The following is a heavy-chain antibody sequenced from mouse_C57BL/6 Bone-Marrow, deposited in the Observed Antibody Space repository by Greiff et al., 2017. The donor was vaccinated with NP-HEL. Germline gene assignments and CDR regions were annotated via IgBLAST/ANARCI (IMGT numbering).Heavy chain of an antibody. J-gene: IGHJ3*01. V-gene: IGHV5-9*01. Sequence: DVKLVESGGGLVKPGGSLKLSCAASGFTFSSYTMSWVRQTPEKRLEWVATISGGGGNTYYPDSVKGRFTISRDNAKNTLYLQMSSLRSEDTALYYCARRHYYGSSYETWFAYWGQGTLVTVSA. CDR3: ARRHYYGSSYETWFAY. CDR1: GFTFSSYT. D-gene: IGHD1-1*01. CDR2: ISGGGGNT.